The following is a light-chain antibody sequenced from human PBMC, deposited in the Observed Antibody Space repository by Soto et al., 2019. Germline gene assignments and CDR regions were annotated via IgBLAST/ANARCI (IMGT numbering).Light chain of an antibody. J-gene: IGKJ4*01. CDR2: AAS. V-gene: IGKV1-39*01. CDR3: QQVYVYPST. Sequence: DIQMTQSPSSLSASVGDRVTITCRASQSISSYLNWYQQKPGKAPKLLIYAASTLQSGVPSRFSGGGSGTDFTLTISSLQPEDFATYYCQQVYVYPSTFGGGTKVDNK. CDR1: QSISSY.